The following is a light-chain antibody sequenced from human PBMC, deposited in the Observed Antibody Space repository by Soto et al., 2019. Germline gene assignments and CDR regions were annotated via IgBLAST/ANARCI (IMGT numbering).Light chain of an antibody. J-gene: IGKJ2*01. V-gene: IGKV1-5*03. Sequence: DIQMTQSPSTLSASVGDRVTITCRASQSISSWLAWYQQKPGKAPKLLIYKAPSLESGVPSRFSGSGSGTEFTLTISSLQPDDFATYYCQQYNNYSPYTFGQGTKLEIK. CDR2: KAP. CDR3: QQYNNYSPYT. CDR1: QSISSW.